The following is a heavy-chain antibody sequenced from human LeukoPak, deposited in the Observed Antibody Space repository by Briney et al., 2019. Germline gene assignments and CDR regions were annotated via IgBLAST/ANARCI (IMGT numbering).Heavy chain of an antibody. CDR2: IKSDGSET. V-gene: IGHV3-74*01. J-gene: IGHJ6*02. CDR3: TSDRVLYGLDV. Sequence: GGSLRLSCAASGFAFSNYWMHWVRQGPGKGLMWVSRIKSDGSETSSAESLEGRFTISRDNARNMLYLQMNSLRPEDTAIYYCTSDRVLYGLDVWGQGTTVTVSS. CDR1: GFAFSNYW.